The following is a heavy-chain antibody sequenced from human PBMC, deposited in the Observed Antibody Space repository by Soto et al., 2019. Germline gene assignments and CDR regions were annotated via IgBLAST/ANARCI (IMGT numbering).Heavy chain of an antibody. CDR2: IIPIFGTA. D-gene: IGHD3-22*01. Sequence: SVKVSCKASRVAFSKFIVTWVRQAPGLGLEWVGGIIPIFGTANYAQKFQGRVTMTRDTSVSTAFMELSRLGSDDTAAYYCARASQMVINPYYYPMDVWGQGTTVTVSS. CDR1: RVAFSKFI. V-gene: IGHV1-69*05. CDR3: ARASQMVINPYYYPMDV. J-gene: IGHJ6*02.